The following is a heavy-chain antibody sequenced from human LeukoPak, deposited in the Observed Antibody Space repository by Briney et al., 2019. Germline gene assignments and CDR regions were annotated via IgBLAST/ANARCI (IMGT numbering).Heavy chain of an antibody. CDR2: IYYSGST. J-gene: IGHJ5*02. D-gene: IGHD6-19*01. V-gene: IGHV4-39*07. Sequence: SETLSLTCTVSGGSISSSSYYWGWIRQPPGKGLEWIGSIYYSGSTYYNPSLKSRVTISVDTSKNQFSLKLSSVTAADTAVYYCAREIRAVAVNWFDPWGQGTLVTVSS. CDR3: AREIRAVAVNWFDP. CDR1: GGSISSSSYY.